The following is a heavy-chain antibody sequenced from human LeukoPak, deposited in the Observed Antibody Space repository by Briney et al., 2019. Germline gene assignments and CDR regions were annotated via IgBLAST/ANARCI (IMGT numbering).Heavy chain of an antibody. Sequence: GGSLRLSCAASGFTFSSYAMSWVRQAPGKGLEWVSAISGSGGSTYYADSVKGRFTISRDNSKNTLYLQMNSLRAEDTAVYYCAKDLEGYCSGGSCSPFDYWGQGTLVTVSS. D-gene: IGHD2-15*01. J-gene: IGHJ4*02. V-gene: IGHV3-23*01. CDR2: ISGSGGST. CDR1: GFTFSSYA. CDR3: AKDLEGYCSGGSCSPFDY.